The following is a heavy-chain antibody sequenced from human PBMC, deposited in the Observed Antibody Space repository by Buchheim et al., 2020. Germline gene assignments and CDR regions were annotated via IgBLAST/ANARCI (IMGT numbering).Heavy chain of an antibody. CDR1: GFTFSSYA. CDR2: ISGSGDST. J-gene: IGHJ4*02. V-gene: IGHV3-23*01. Sequence: EVQVLESGGGLVQSGGSLRLSCAASGFTFSSYAMSWVRQAPGKGLEWASTISGSGDSTFYADSVKGRFSISRDNSKNTVFLHMSGLRAEDTALYYCAKDTLFDYWGQGTL. CDR3: AKDTLFDY.